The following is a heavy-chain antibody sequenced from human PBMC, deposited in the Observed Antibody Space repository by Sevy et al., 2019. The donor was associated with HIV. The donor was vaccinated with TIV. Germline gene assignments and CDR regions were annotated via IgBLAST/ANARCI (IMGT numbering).Heavy chain of an antibody. J-gene: IGHJ6*02. D-gene: IGHD2-15*01. CDR3: ARDLVASTLTMDV. V-gene: IGHV3-48*03. CDR2: ISPSGSPI. Sequence: GGSLRLSCAASGFTFTNYVMNWVRQAPGKGLEWVSYISPSGSPIYYADSVKGRFTISRDNAKNSLYLQMNSLRADDTGLYYCARDLVASTLTMDVWGQGTTVIVSS. CDR1: GFTFTNYV.